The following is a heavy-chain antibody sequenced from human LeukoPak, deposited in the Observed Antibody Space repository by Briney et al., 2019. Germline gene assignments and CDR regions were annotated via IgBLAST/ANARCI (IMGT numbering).Heavy chain of an antibody. CDR2: ISYDGSNK. Sequence: GGSLRLSCAASGFTFSSYGMHWVRRAPGKGLERVAVISYDGSNKYYADSVKGRFTISRDNSKNTLYLQMNSLRAEDTAVYYCAKARWSPLYYFDYWGQGTLVTVSS. CDR3: AKARWSPLYYFDY. CDR1: GFTFSSYG. D-gene: IGHD5-24*01. J-gene: IGHJ4*02. V-gene: IGHV3-30*18.